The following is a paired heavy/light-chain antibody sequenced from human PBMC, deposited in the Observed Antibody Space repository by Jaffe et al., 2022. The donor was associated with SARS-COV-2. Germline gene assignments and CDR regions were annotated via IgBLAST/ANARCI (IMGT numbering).Light chain of an antibody. Sequence: QSVLTQPPSASGTPGQRVTISCSGSSSNIGSNTVNWYQQLPGTAPKLLIYSNNQRPSGVPDRFSGSKSGTSASLAISGLQSEDEADYYCAAWDDSLNEGVFGTGTKVTVL. V-gene: IGLV1-44*01. J-gene: IGLJ1*01. CDR1: SSNIGSNT. CDR3: AAWDDSLNEGV. CDR2: SNN.
Heavy chain of an antibody. CDR2: ISWDGGST. J-gene: IGHJ6*02. Sequence: EVQLVESGGVVVQPGGSLRLSCAASGFTFDDYTMHWVRQAPGKGLEWVSLISWDGGSTYYADSVKGRFTISRDNSKNSLYLQMNSLRTEDTALYYCAKDIGVGSSWSEHYYYGMDVWGQGTTVTVSS. V-gene: IGHV3-43*01. CDR3: AKDIGVGSSWSEHYYYGMDV. D-gene: IGHD6-13*01. CDR1: GFTFDDYT.